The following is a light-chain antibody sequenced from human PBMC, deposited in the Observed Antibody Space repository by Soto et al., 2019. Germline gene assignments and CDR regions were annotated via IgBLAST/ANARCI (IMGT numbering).Light chain of an antibody. CDR3: SSYAGNNNLV. V-gene: IGLV2-11*01. Sequence: QSALTQPRSVSGSPGQSVSISCTGTISDVAGYNYVSWYQHHPGKAPKLLISDVTKRPSWVPDRFSGSKAGNTASLTISDLQAEDEADYCCSSYAGNNNLVFGGGTKVTVL. J-gene: IGLJ2*01. CDR2: DVT. CDR1: ISDVAGYNY.